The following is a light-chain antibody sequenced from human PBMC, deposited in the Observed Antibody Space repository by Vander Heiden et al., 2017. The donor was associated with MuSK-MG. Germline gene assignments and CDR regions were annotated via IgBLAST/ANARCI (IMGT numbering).Light chain of an antibody. Sequence: LPPPPLVPGAPVPRISIPCPGSSASIGACYGGHWYQQLPGTTPKLLIYDNNNRPSGVPDRISGSKSGTSASLAITGLQAEDEADYYCQSYDTSRSGRVVFGGGTKLTVL. J-gene: IGLJ2*01. CDR2: DNN. CDR3: QSYDTSRSGRVV. CDR1: SASIGACYG. V-gene: IGLV1-40*01.